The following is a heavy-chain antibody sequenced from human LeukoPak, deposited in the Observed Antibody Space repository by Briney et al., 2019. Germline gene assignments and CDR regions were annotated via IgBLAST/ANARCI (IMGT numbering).Heavy chain of an antibody. J-gene: IGHJ4*02. D-gene: IGHD4-11*01. CDR1: GFTFSSYA. CDR2: IRSDGVDV. V-gene: IGHV3-64D*06. CDR3: VKDLLQVTMKKLDH. Sequence: GGSLRLSCSVSGFTFSSYAMHWVRQAPGKGLEYVSVIRSDGVDVYYTDSVKGRFTISRDNSKNTLYLQMSSLRPEDTAVYYCVKDLLQVTMKKLDHWGRGTLVTVSS.